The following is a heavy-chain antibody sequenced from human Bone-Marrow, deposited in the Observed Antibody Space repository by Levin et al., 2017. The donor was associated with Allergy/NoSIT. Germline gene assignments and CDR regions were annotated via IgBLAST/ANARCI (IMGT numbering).Heavy chain of an antibody. CDR2: ISYDGSNK. Sequence: GGSLRLSCAASGFTFSSYGMHWVRQAPGKGLEWVAVISYDGSNKYYADSVKGRFTISRDNSKNTLYLQMNSLRAEDTAVYYCAKDHGSGSFDYWGQGTLVTVSS. CDR1: GFTFSSYG. CDR3: AKDHGSGSFDY. V-gene: IGHV3-30*18. D-gene: IGHD3-10*01. J-gene: IGHJ4*02.